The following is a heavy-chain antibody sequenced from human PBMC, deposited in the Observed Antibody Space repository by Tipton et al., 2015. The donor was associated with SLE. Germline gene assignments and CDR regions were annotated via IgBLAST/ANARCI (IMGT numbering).Heavy chain of an antibody. V-gene: IGHV4-59*08. CDR3: ARVTVHHAFDI. J-gene: IGHJ3*02. Sequence: TLSLTCSVSGGSISSYYWSWIRQPPGKGLEWIGYVYYTGSTNYNPSLKSRVTILVDTSKDQFSLKVNSVTAADTAVYYCARVTVHHAFDIWGQGTMVTVSS. CDR2: VYYTGST. D-gene: IGHD4-11*01. CDR1: GGSISSYY.